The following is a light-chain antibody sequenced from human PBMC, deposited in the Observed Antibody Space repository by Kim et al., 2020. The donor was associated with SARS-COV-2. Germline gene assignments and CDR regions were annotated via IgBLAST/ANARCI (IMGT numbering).Light chain of an antibody. V-gene: IGLV1-44*01. CDR1: SFNIGKNP. CDR2: CHN. CDR3: SVWDDGLNARV. Sequence: QSVLTQPPSASGTPGQRVIISCSGSSFNIGKNPVSWYQQFPGTAPTILIFCHNQRPSGVPDRFSGSMSATAASLAISGHQSDDEAAYYCSVWDDGLNARVFGGGTQVTVL. J-gene: IGLJ3*02.